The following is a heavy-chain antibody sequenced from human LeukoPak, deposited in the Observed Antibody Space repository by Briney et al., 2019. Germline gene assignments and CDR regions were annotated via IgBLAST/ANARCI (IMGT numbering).Heavy chain of an antibody. CDR3: AKGGEAYCGGDCSHDY. V-gene: IGHV3-23*01. D-gene: IGHD2-21*02. CDR1: GFTFSNYA. Sequence: RPGGSLRLSCAASGFTFSNYAMSWVRQAPGKGLEWVSAISGSGGSTYYADSVKGRFTISRDNSKNTLYLQMNSLRAEDTAVYYCAKGGEAYCGGDCSHDYWGQGTLVTVSS. CDR2: ISGSGGST. J-gene: IGHJ4*02.